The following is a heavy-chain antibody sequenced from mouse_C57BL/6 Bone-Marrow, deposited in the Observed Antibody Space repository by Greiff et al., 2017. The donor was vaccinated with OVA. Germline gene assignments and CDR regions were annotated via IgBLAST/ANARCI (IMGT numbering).Heavy chain of an antibody. CDR1: GFNIKNTY. V-gene: IGHV14-3*01. J-gene: IGHJ3*01. CDR3: AIPHYYGSPWFAY. D-gene: IGHD1-1*01. Sequence: EVQLQQSVAELVRPGASVKLSCTASGFNIKNTYMHWVKQRPEQGLEWIGRIDPANGNTKYAPKFQGKATITADTSSNTAYLQLSSLTSEDTSISYCAIPHYYGSPWFAYWGQGTLVTVSA. CDR2: IDPANGNT.